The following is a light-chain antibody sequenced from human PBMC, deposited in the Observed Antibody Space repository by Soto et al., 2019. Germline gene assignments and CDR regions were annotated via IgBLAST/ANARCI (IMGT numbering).Light chain of an antibody. CDR2: ATS. CDR1: RNVSIY. J-gene: IGKJ5*01. V-gene: IGKV1-39*01. Sequence: SSVAASVENRLTLTCRASRNVSIYLNWYQHKPGKGPTLLIHATSNLQIGVPSRFSGSGSGTEFTRPLCSLARGDFGTIYGAPRSATGCLGEGTRLEIK. CDR3: APRSATGC.